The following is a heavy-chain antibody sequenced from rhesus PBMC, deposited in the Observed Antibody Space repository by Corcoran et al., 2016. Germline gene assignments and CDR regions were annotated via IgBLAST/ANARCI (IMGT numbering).Heavy chain of an antibody. V-gene: IGHV4-173*01. CDR1: GGSISSNY. Sequence: QLQLQESGPGLVKPSETLSLTCAVSGGSISSNYWSWIRQPPGKGLEWIGRISGSGGSTDYNPSLKSRVTLSTDPSKNQFSLKRSAVTAADTAVYYCASHNWNYGDYFDYWGQGVLVTVSS. J-gene: IGHJ4*01. CDR2: ISGSGGST. D-gene: IGHD1-26*01. CDR3: ASHNWNYGDYFDY.